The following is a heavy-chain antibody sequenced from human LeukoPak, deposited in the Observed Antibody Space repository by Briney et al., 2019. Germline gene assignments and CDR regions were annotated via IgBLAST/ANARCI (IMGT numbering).Heavy chain of an antibody. J-gene: IGHJ4*02. CDR1: GGSISSYY. CDR3: ARTTPMSTIDY. D-gene: IGHD5-18*01. Sequence: SETLSLICTVSGGSISSYYWSWIRQPAGKGLEWIGRLYTSGSTNYNPSLKSRVTMSVDTSKNQFSLKLSSVTAADTAVYYCARTTPMSTIDYWGQGTLVTVSS. CDR2: LYTSGST. V-gene: IGHV4-4*07.